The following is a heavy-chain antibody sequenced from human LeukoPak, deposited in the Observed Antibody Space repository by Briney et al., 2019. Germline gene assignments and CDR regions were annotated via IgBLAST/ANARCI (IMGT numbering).Heavy chain of an antibody. J-gene: IGHJ4*02. CDR1: GFTFSDYY. CDR3: ARGLTYDFWSGDAFDY. Sequence: GGSLRLSCAASGFTFSDYYMSWIRQAPGKGLEWVSYISSSGSTIYYADSVKGRFTISRDNAKNSLYLQMNSLRAEDTAVYYCARGLTYDFWSGDAFDYWGQGTLVTVSS. CDR2: ISSSGSTI. D-gene: IGHD3-3*01. V-gene: IGHV3-11*01.